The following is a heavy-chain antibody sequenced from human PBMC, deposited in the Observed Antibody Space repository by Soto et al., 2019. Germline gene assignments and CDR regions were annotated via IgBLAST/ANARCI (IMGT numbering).Heavy chain of an antibody. Sequence: QVQLVQSGAEVKKPGSSVKVSSKASGGTFGSQGIAWVRQAPGQGLQSMGGFIAMLGTPTYAKKVQGRATITADESLTSSYLELRSLRSEDTAVYFCARGAMANFDYWGQGTVVTVSS. J-gene: IGHJ4*02. CDR3: ARGAMANFDY. D-gene: IGHD5-18*01. CDR1: GGTFGSQG. CDR2: FIAMLGTP. V-gene: IGHV1-69*01.